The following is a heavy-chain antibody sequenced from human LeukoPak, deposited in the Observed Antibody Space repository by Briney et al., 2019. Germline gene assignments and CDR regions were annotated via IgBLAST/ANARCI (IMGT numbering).Heavy chain of an antibody. D-gene: IGHD1-26*01. V-gene: IGHV3-30*18. CDR3: AKRSSVSSKYYFDY. CDR2: ISYDGSNK. Sequence: GGSLRLSCAASGFTFSSYWMSWVRQAPGKGLEWVAVISYDGSNKYYADSVKGRFTISRDNSKNTLYLQMNSLRAEDTAVYYCAKRSSVSSKYYFDYWGQGTLVTVSS. CDR1: GFTFSSYW. J-gene: IGHJ4*02.